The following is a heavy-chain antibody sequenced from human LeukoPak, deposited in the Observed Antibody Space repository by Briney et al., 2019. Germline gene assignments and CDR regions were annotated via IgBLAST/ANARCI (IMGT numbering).Heavy chain of an antibody. J-gene: IGHJ6*02. Sequence: PGGSLRLSCAASGFTFSSYAMHWVRQAPGKGLEWVAVISYDGSNKYYADSVKGRFTISRDNSKNTLYLQMNSLRAEDTAVYYCAKQGEYDFWSGYWYVGLIPWDYYGMDVWGQGTTVTVSS. CDR3: AKQGEYDFWSGYWYVGLIPWDYYGMDV. CDR1: GFTFSSYA. D-gene: IGHD3-3*01. V-gene: IGHV3-30*18. CDR2: ISYDGSNK.